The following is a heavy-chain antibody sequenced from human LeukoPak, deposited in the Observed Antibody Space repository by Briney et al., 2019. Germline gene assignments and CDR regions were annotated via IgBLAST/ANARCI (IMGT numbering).Heavy chain of an antibody. J-gene: IGHJ6*03. D-gene: IGHD3-10*01. V-gene: IGHV1-18*01. CDR3: ARAGGDGSGSYYKRYYYYMDV. Sequence: ASVKVSCKASGYTFTSYGISWVRQAPGQGLEWMGWISAYNGNTNYAQKLQGRVTMTTDTSTSTAYMELRSLRSDDTAVYYCARAGGDGSGSYYKRYYYYMDVWGKGTTVTVSS. CDR2: ISAYNGNT. CDR1: GYTFTSYG.